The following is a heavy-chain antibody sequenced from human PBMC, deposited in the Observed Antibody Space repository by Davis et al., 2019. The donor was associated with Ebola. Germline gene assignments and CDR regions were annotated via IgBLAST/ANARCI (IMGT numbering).Heavy chain of an antibody. D-gene: IGHD3-22*01. CDR1: GFTFSSYS. CDR3: VSDPPNSGFNFRD. J-gene: IGHJ1*01. Sequence: PGGSLRLSCAASGFTFSSYSMNWVRQAPGKGLEWVSYISSSSSTIYYADSVKGRFTISRDNSKNTLDLQMDSLRAEDTAVYYGVSDPPNSGFNFRDWGQGAQVAVSS. CDR2: ISSSSSTI. V-gene: IGHV3-48*01.